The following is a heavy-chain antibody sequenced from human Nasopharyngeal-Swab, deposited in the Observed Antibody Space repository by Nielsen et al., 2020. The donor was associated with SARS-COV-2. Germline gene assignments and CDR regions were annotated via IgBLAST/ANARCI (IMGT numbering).Heavy chain of an antibody. CDR3: TRGGYGDYGLYYFDY. CDR2: IRSKAYGGTT. CDR1: GFTFGDDA. J-gene: IGHJ4*02. Sequence: GGSLRLSCTASGFTFGDDAMSWVRQAPGKGLEWVGFIRSKAYGGTTEYAASVKGRFTISRDDSKSIAYLQMNSLKTEDTAVYYCTRGGYGDYGLYYFDYWGQGTLVTVSS. D-gene: IGHD4-17*01. V-gene: IGHV3-49*04.